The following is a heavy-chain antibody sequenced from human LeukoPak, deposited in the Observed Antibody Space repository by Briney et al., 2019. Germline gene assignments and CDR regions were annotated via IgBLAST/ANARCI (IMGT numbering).Heavy chain of an antibody. D-gene: IGHD5-12*01. Sequence: ASVKVSCKASGYTFTSYDINWVRQATGQGLEWMGWMNPNSGNTGYAQKFQGRVTITRNTSISTAYMELSSLRSEDTAVYYCTRDMAGSGYDWGGNSAFDYWGQGTLVTVSS. V-gene: IGHV1-8*03. CDR3: TRDMAGSGYDWGGNSAFDY. CDR1: GYTFTSYD. CDR2: MNPNSGNT. J-gene: IGHJ4*02.